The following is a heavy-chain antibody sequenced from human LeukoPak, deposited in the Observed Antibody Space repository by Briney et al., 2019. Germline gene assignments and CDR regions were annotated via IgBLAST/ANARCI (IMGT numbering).Heavy chain of an antibody. J-gene: IGHJ4*02. CDR2: IKSKTDGGTA. CDR1: GFTFSNSW. CDR3: TTDIRFRNSFDY. V-gene: IGHV3-15*01. Sequence: AGSLRLSCAASGFTFSNSWMSWVRQAPGKGLEWVGRIKSKTDGGTADYAAPVKGRYPISRDDSKNTLYLQMNSLKTEDTAVYYCTTDIRFRNSFDYWGQGTLVTVSS. D-gene: IGHD3-16*01.